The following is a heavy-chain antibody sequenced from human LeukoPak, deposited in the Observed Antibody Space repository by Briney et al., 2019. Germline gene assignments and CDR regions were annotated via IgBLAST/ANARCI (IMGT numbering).Heavy chain of an antibody. J-gene: IGHJ4*02. D-gene: IGHD2-15*01. Sequence: SETLSLTCTVSGYSISSGYYWGWIRQPPGKGLEWIGSIYHSGSTYYNPSLKSRVTISVDTSKNQFSLKLSSMTAADTAVYYCARLGYCSGGSCYSVVYWGQGTLVTVSS. V-gene: IGHV4-38-2*02. CDR2: IYHSGST. CDR1: GYSISSGYY. CDR3: ARLGYCSGGSCYSVVY.